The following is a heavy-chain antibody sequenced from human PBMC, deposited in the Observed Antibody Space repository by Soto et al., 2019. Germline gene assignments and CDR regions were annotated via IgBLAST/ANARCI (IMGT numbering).Heavy chain of an antibody. J-gene: IGHJ4*02. CDR1: GYSFTSYW. Sequence: GESLKISCKASGYSFTSYWIGWVRQVPGKGLEWMGIIYPRDSDTRYSPSFQGQVTISVDKSISTAYLQWSSLRASDTAIFYCARRSDYLDLWGQGTLVTVYS. CDR2: IYPRDSDT. V-gene: IGHV5-51*01. CDR3: ARRSDYLDL.